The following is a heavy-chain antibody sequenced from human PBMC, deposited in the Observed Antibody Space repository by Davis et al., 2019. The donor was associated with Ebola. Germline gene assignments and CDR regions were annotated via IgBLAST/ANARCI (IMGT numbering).Heavy chain of an antibody. CDR3: AKDVIYYYDSSGF. CDR2: LYSSGST. D-gene: IGHD3-22*01. CDR1: GFTVSSNY. J-gene: IGHJ4*02. Sequence: GESLKISCAASGFTVSSNYMIWVRQAPGKGLEWVSLLYSSGSTFYADSVKGRFIISRDNYENTLFLQMNSLRAEDTAVYYCAKDVIYYYDSSGFWGQGTLVTVSS. V-gene: IGHV3-53*01.